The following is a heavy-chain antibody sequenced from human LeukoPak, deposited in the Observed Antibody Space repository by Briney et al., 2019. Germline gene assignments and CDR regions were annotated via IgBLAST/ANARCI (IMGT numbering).Heavy chain of an antibody. CDR3: ASSYDFWSGYSEY. Sequence: PSETLSLTCTVSAGSISSSSYYWGWIRQPPGKGLEWIGSIYYSGSTYYNPSLKSRVTISVATSKNQFPLKLTSVTAADTAVYYCASSYDFWSGYSEYWGQGTLVTVSS. J-gene: IGHJ4*02. D-gene: IGHD3-3*01. V-gene: IGHV4-39*01. CDR2: IYYSGST. CDR1: AGSISSSSYY.